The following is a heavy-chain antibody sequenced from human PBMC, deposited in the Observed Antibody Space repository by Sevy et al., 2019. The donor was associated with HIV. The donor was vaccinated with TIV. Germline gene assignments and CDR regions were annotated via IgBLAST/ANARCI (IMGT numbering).Heavy chain of an antibody. D-gene: IGHD3-10*01. V-gene: IGHV3-30-3*01. CDR1: GFTFSSYA. Sequence: GGSLRLSCAASGFTFSSYAMHWVRQAPGKGLEWVAVISYDGSNKYYADSVKGRFTISRDNSNNTLYLQMNSLRAEDTAVYYCAREQRGVQDWFDPWGQGTLVTVSS. J-gene: IGHJ5*02. CDR2: ISYDGSNK. CDR3: AREQRGVQDWFDP.